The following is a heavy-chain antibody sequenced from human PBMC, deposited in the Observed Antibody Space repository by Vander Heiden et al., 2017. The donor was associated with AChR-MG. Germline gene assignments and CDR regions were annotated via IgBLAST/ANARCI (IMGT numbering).Heavy chain of an antibody. Sequence: QVQLVESGGGVAQPGKSLRLSCAASGFTFSTYDIHWVRQAPGKGLEWVAALSYDGSEEFYVESVKGRFIISRNNTDSTVSLQMNSLRTEDTAVYFCAKPSGPHNWNHAMNYWGQGILVTVSS. D-gene: IGHD1-1*01. CDR2: LSYDGSEE. CDR1: GFTFSTYD. CDR3: AKPSGPHNWNHAMNY. V-gene: IGHV3-30*18. J-gene: IGHJ4*02.